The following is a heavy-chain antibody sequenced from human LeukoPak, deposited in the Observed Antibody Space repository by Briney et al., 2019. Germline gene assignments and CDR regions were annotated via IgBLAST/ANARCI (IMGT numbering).Heavy chain of an antibody. V-gene: IGHV3-7*01. J-gene: IGHJ3*02. CDR2: LETDGSYK. CDR1: GFIFRNYR. CDR3: AKDNFGGNSPGYDAFDI. D-gene: IGHD4-23*01. Sequence: GGSLRLSCEVSGFIFRNYRMNWVRQAPGKGLEWVANLETDGSYKNYMDSVKGRFTISRDNAKNSLYLQMNSLRAEDTAVYYCAKDNFGGNSPGYDAFDIWGQGTMVTVSS.